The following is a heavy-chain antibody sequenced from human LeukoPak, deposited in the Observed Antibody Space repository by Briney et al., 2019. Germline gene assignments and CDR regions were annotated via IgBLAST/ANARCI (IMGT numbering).Heavy chain of an antibody. J-gene: IGHJ4*02. CDR1: GYTFTGYY. CDR3: ARAYLSEATIFVVVIIPEYYFDY. D-gene: IGHD3-3*01. Sequence: ASVKVSCXASGYTFTGYYMHWVRLAPGQGLEWMGRINPNSGGTNYAQKFQGRVTMTRDTSISTAYMELSRLRSDDTAVYYCARAYLSEATIFVVVIIPEYYFDYWGQGTLVTVSS. CDR2: INPNSGGT. V-gene: IGHV1-2*06.